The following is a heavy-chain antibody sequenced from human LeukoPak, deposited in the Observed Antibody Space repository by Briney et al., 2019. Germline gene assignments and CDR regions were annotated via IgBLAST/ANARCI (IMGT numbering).Heavy chain of an antibody. CDR3: AKELGSITGTIGY. J-gene: IGHJ4*02. CDR1: GFTFSSYW. V-gene: IGHV3-74*01. CDR2: INSDGSST. Sequence: GGSLRLSCAASGFTFSSYWIHWVRQAPGKGLVWVSRINSDGSSTSYADSVKGRFTISRDNSKNTLYLQMNSLRAEDTAVYYCAKELGSITGTIGYWGQGTLVTDSS. D-gene: IGHD1-7*01.